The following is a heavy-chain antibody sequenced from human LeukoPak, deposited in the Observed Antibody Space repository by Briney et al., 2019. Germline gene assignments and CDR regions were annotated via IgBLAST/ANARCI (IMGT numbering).Heavy chain of an antibody. CDR3: ARDLGYCTNGVCYPTLFDY. D-gene: IGHD2-8*01. V-gene: IGHV3-7*03. Sequence: GGSLRLSCTASGFTFSNYWMSWVRQAPGKGLEWVANMKQDGSEQYYVDSMKGRFTISRDNAKNSLYLQINSLRAEDTAVYYCARDLGYCTNGVCYPTLFDYWGQGTLVTVSS. CDR1: GFTFSNYW. CDR2: MKQDGSEQ. J-gene: IGHJ4*02.